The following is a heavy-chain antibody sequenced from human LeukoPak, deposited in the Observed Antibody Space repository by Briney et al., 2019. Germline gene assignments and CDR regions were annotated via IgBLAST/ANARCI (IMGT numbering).Heavy chain of an antibody. CDR1: GYTFTSYY. CDR3: ARDRDYDYVWGSYRYTRPWFDP. CDR2: INPSGGST. D-gene: IGHD3-16*02. Sequence: GASVTVSCKASGYTFTSYYMHWVRQAPGQGLEWMGIINPSGGSTSFAQKFQGRVTMTRDTSTSTVYMELSSLRSEDTAVYYCARDRDYDYVWGSYRYTRPWFDPWGQGTLVTVSS. V-gene: IGHV1-46*01. J-gene: IGHJ5*02.